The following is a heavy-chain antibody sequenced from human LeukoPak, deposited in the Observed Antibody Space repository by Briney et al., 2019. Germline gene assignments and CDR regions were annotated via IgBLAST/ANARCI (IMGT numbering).Heavy chain of an antibody. V-gene: IGHV4-59*01. CDR2: AYYSGST. Sequence: SETLSLTCTVSGGSIRSDYWSWIRQPPGKGLEWIGYAYYSGSTKYNPSLKSRVIISVDTSKNQFSLKLRSVTAADTAVYYCAREMELNWFDPWGQGALVTDSS. CDR1: GGSIRSDY. J-gene: IGHJ5*02. D-gene: IGHD3-10*01. CDR3: AREMELNWFDP.